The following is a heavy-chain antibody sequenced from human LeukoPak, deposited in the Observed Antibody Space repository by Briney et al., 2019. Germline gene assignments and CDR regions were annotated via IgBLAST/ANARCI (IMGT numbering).Heavy chain of an antibody. D-gene: IGHD3-22*01. CDR1: GFTFSSYG. J-gene: IGHJ4*02. CDR3: AKDDYYYDSSGRLDY. CDR2: ITATSSST. Sequence: GGSLRLSCAASGFTFSSYGMSWVRQAPGKGLEWVSAITATSSSTRDADSVQGRFTISRDNSKNTLYLQMNSLRAEDTAVYYCAKDDYYYDSSGRLDYWGQGTLVTVSS. V-gene: IGHV3-23*01.